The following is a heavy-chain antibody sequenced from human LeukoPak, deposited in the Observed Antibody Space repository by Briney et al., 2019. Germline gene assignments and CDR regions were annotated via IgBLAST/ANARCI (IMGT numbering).Heavy chain of an antibody. J-gene: IGHJ4*02. D-gene: IGHD3-22*01. V-gene: IGHV1-46*01. CDR3: ASGGYYYDSSGYRSLYY. CDR2: INPSGGST. CDR1: GYTFTSYY. Sequence: ASVKVSCKASGYTFTSYYIHWVRQAPGQGLEWMGIINPSGGSTSYAQKFQGRVTMTRDTSTSTVYMELSSLRSEDTAVYYCASGGYYYDSSGYRSLYYWGQGTPVTVSS.